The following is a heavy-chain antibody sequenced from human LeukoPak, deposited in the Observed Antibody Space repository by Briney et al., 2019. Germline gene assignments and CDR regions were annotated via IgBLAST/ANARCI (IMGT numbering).Heavy chain of an antibody. D-gene: IGHD6-13*01. CDR3: ARHSAAGTSYFDY. V-gene: IGHV4-39*01. CDR1: GDSIGSSSYY. J-gene: IGHJ4*02. CDR2: IYYSGST. Sequence: PSETLSLTCTVSGDSIGSSSYYWGWIRQPPGKGLEWIGSIYYSGSTYYNPSLKSRVTISVDTSKNQFSLKLSSVTAADTAVYYCARHSAAGTSYFDYWGQGTLVTVSS.